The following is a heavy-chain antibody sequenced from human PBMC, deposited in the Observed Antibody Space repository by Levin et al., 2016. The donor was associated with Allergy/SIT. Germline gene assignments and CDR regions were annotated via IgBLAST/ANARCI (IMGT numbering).Heavy chain of an antibody. J-gene: IGHJ6*02. Sequence: GESLKISCVASGFTFSSYGMHWVRQAPGKGLEWVAVISYDGSNKYYADSVKGRFTISRDNSESTLYLQMNSLRAEDTAVYYCAREWRRSYSASGTEYGLDVWGQGTTVTVSS. D-gene: IGHD3-10*01. CDR3: AREWRRSYSASGTEYGLDV. V-gene: IGHV3-30*03. CDR1: GFTFSSYG. CDR2: ISYDGSNK.